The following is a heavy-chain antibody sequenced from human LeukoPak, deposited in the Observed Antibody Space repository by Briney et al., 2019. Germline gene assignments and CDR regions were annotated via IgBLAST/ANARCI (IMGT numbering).Heavy chain of an antibody. CDR1: GFTFSSYS. D-gene: IGHD5-18*01. V-gene: IGHV3-48*01. Sequence: GGSLRLSCAASGFTFSSYSMNWVRQAPGKGLEWVSYISSSSSTIYYADSVKGRFTISRDNAKNSLYLQMNSLRPEDTAVYYCAKAVWAGYSYGYAPSCLDYWGQGTLVTVSS. CDR2: ISSSSSTI. J-gene: IGHJ4*02. CDR3: AKAVWAGYSYGYAPSCLDY.